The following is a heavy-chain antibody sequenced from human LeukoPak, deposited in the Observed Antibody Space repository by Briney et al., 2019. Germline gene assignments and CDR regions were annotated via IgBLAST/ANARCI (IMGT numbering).Heavy chain of an antibody. V-gene: IGHV3-21*01. Sequence: GGSLRLSCAASGFTFSSYSMNWVRQAPGKGLEWVSSISSSSSYIYYADSVKGRFTISRDNAKNSLYPQMNSLRAEDTAVYYCARDPYSSSQYHDYWGQGTLVTVSS. CDR1: GFTFSSYS. J-gene: IGHJ4*02. CDR2: ISSSSSYI. CDR3: ARDPYSSSQYHDY. D-gene: IGHD6-13*01.